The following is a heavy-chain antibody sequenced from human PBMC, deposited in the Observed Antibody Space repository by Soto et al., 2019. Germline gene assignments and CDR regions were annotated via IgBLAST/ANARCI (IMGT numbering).Heavy chain of an antibody. CDR2: INHSGSA. D-gene: IGHD5-12*01. CDR1: GESFSAYI. J-gene: IGHJ4*02. Sequence: SETLSLTCAVYGESFSAYIWTWIRQTPGKGLQWIGQINHSGSASYNPSLKSRVTISVDRSKNQFSLKLSSVTAADTAVYYCLGGYGTSYDYWGQGTLVTVSS. V-gene: IGHV4-34*03. CDR3: LGGYGTSYDY.